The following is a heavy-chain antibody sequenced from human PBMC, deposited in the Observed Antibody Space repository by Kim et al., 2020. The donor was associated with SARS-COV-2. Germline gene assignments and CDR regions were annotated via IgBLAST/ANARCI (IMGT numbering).Heavy chain of an antibody. D-gene: IGHD3-10*01. CDR3: AKDLWFGELLGPLDY. V-gene: IGHV3-9*01. J-gene: IGHJ4*02. Sequence: GGSLRLSCAASGFTFDDYAMHWVRQAPGKGLEWVSGISWNSGSIGYADSVKGRFTISRDNAKNSLYLQMNSLRAEDTALYYCAKDLWFGELLGPLDYWGQGTLVSVSS. CDR2: ISWNSGSI. CDR1: GFTFDDYA.